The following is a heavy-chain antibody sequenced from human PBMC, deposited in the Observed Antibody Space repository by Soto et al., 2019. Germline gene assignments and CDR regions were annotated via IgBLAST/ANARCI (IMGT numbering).Heavy chain of an antibody. CDR3: ERLVFHCLRGSCDDYNFYGLDV. D-gene: IGHD2-15*01. V-gene: IGHV4-39*01. CDR1: GGCSSSTDHY. Sequence: SQTMSLTCTLSGGCSSSTDHYWGWIRRPPGKGLESLGSIYYAGSTFHNPSLKRRATISVDTSRNQFSLRLSSVTASDTAVYNCERLVFHCLRGSCDDYNFYGLDVWGQGATVTVSS. J-gene: IGHJ6*02. CDR2: IYYAGST.